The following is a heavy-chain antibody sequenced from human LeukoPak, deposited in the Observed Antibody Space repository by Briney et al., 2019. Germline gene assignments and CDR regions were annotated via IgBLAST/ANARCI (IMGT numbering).Heavy chain of an antibody. CDR3: ARVGVVVVVAAPDY. Sequence: ASVKVSCKASGYTFTSYGISWVRQAPGQGLEWMGWISAYNGNTNYAQKLQGRVTMTTDTSACTAYMELRSLRSDDTAVYYCARVGVVVVVAAPDYWGQGTLVTVSS. CDR1: GYTFTSYG. J-gene: IGHJ4*02. D-gene: IGHD2-15*01. V-gene: IGHV1-18*01. CDR2: ISAYNGNT.